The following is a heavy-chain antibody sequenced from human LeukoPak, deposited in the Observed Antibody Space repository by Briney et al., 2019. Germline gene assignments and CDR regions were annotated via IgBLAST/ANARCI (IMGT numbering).Heavy chain of an antibody. V-gene: IGHV4-59*01. CDR3: ARGIAAAAAKYYYYYYMDV. D-gene: IGHD6-13*01. CDR2: IYYSGGT. Sequence: KTSETLSLTCTVSGGSISSYYWSWIRQPPGKGLEWIGYIYYSGGTNYNPSLKSRVTISVDTSKNQFSLKLSSVTAADTAVYYCARGIAAAAAKYYYYYYMDVWGKGTTVTVSS. J-gene: IGHJ6*03. CDR1: GGSISSYY.